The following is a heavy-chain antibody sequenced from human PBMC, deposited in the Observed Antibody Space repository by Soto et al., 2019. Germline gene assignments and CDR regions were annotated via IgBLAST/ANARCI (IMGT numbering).Heavy chain of an antibody. CDR1: GFTFSSYA. V-gene: IGHV3-23*01. J-gene: IGHJ6*02. Sequence: EVQLLESGGGLVQPGGSLRLSCAASGFTFSSYAMSWVRQAPGKGLEWVSAISGSGGSTYYADSVKGRFTISRDNAENSLYLQMNSLRAEDTAVYYCARKGYGDYGPMDVWGQGTTVTVSS. CDR3: ARKGYGDYGPMDV. D-gene: IGHD4-17*01. CDR2: ISGSGGST.